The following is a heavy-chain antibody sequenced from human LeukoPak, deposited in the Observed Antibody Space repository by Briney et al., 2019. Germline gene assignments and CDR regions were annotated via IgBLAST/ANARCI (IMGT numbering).Heavy chain of an antibody. CDR1: GGSISSYY. D-gene: IGHD3-16*01. CDR2: IYYSGWT. J-gene: IGHJ4*02. V-gene: IGHV4-59*08. Sequence: PSETLTLTCTVSGGSISSYYWSWIRQPPGKGLEWIGYIYYSGWTNYNPSLKSRASISVDTSKTQFTLRLSSVTAADTAVYYCARRSFSHYGHDYWGQGILVTVSS. CDR3: ARRSFSHYGHDY.